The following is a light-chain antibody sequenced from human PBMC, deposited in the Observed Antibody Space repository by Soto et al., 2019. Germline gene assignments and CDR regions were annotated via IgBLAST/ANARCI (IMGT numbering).Light chain of an antibody. CDR2: KAS. CDR3: QQYNSYSIT. Sequence: DIQMTQSPSTLSASVGDRVTITCRASQNINIWLAWYQQKAGKAPKLLIYKASSLERGVPSRFSGSGSGTEFTLTISSLQPDDFATYYCQQYNSYSITFGQGTRLEIK. CDR1: QNINIW. J-gene: IGKJ5*01. V-gene: IGKV1-5*03.